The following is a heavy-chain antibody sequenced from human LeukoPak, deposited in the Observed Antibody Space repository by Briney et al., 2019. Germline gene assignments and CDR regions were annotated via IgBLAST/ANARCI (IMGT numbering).Heavy chain of an antibody. V-gene: IGHV4-39*07. Sequence: PSETLSLTCTVSGGAISSRSSYWGWIRQPPGKGLEWIGSMYHSGSTYDNASLKGRVTISVDTSKNQFSLKLTSVTAADTAVYYCARGRGYGSGSRLLGWGQGTLVTVSS. J-gene: IGHJ4*02. D-gene: IGHD3-10*01. CDR3: ARGRGYGSGSRLLG. CDR1: GGAISSRSSY. CDR2: MYHSGST.